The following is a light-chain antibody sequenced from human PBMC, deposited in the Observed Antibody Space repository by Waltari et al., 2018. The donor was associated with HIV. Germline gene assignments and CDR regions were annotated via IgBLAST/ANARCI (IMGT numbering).Light chain of an antibody. V-gene: IGLV3-1*01. CDR2: QDN. CDR1: ELGDKY. J-gene: IGLJ2*01. Sequence: SYEVTQPPSVAVSPGQTASITCSGYELGDKYTCWYQQKPGQSPLLVIYQDNNRPSGIPERFSASSSGHTATLTISGTLPMDGADYYCQAWGSSTSGVFGRGTRLTVL. CDR3: QAWGSSTSGV.